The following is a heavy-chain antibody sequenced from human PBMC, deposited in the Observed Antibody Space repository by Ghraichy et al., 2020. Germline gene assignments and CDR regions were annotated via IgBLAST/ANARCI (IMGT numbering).Heavy chain of an antibody. V-gene: IGHV4-4*02. Sequence: SETLSLTCAVSGGSISSSNWWSWVRQPPGKGLEWIGEIYHSGSTNYNPSLKSRVTISVDKSKNQFSLKLSSVTAADTAVYYCARMGKDIVVVPASSYYGMDVWGQGTTVTVSS. CDR2: IYHSGST. J-gene: IGHJ6*02. CDR1: GGSISSSNW. D-gene: IGHD2-2*01. CDR3: ARMGKDIVVVPASSYYGMDV.